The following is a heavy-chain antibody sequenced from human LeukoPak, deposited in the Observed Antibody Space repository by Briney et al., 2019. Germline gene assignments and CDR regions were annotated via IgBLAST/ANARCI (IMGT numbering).Heavy chain of an antibody. CDR3: ARLSDYDYVWGSSGDY. CDR2: IYYSGST. J-gene: IGHJ4*02. D-gene: IGHD3-16*01. CDR1: GGSISSSSYY. V-gene: IGHV4-39*07. Sequence: PSETLSLTCTVSGGSISSSSYYWGWIRQPPGKGLEWIGTIYYSGSTNYNPSLKSRVTISVDTSKNQFSLKLSSVTAADTAVYYCARLSDYDYVWGSSGDYWGQGTLVTVSS.